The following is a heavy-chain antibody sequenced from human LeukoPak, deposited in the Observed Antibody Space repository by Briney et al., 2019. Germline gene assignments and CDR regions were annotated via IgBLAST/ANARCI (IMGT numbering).Heavy chain of an antibody. CDR2: ISYDGGKK. D-gene: IGHD1-14*01. J-gene: IGHJ6*03. V-gene: IGHV3-30*18. CDR3: AKSTTFYYYYYMDV. Sequence: PGGSLRLSCAASGFTFSSHDMHWVRQAPGKGPEWVAIISYDGGKKDYADSVKGRFTISRDNSKNTLYLQMNSLRAEDTAAYYCAKSTTFYYYYYMDVWGKGTTVTVSS. CDR1: GFTFSSHD.